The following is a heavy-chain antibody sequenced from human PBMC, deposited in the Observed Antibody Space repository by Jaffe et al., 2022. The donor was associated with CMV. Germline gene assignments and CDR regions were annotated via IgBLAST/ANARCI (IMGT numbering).Heavy chain of an antibody. D-gene: IGHD3-22*01. Sequence: EVQLVESGGGLVQPGGSLRLSCAASGFTFSSYWMSWVRQAPGKGLEWVANIKQDGSEKYYVDSVKGRFTISRDNAKNSLYLQMNSLRAEDTAVYYCARGPLNYYDSSGYYFAHNWFDPWGQGTLVTVSS. CDR3: ARGPLNYYDSSGYYFAHNWFDP. CDR1: GFTFSSYW. J-gene: IGHJ5*02. CDR2: IKQDGSEK. V-gene: IGHV3-7*01.